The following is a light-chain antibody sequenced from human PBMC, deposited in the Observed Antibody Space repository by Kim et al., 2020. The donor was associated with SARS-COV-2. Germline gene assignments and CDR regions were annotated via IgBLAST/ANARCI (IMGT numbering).Light chain of an antibody. CDR1: LSNIGSNF. V-gene: IGLV1-51*01. J-gene: IGLJ3*02. CDR3: GTWDTALKSGV. Sequence: GQRVTISCSGSLSNIGSNFVSWYQHLPGGAPRLLIHDDSVRPSGIPERFAASKSDTSATLDITGLQPDDEADYYCGTWDTALKSGVFGGGTKLTVL. CDR2: DDS.